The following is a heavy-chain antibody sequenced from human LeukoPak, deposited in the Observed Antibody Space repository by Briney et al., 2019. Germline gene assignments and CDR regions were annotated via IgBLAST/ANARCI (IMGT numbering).Heavy chain of an antibody. CDR2: FSGSGGNT. V-gene: IGHV3-23*01. CDR1: GFTFSSYA. CDR3: AKGLAARGGSSFDY. Sequence: GGSLRLSCAASGFTFSSYAMSWVRQAPGKGLEWVSAFSGSGGNTYYADSVKGRFTISRDSSKNTLNLQMNSLRAEDTAVYYCAKGLAARGGSSFDYWGQGTLVTVSS. D-gene: IGHD6-6*01. J-gene: IGHJ4*02.